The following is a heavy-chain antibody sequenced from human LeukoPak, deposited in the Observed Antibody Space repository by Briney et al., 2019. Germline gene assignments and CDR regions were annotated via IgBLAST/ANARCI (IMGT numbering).Heavy chain of an antibody. D-gene: IGHD3-9*01. CDR1: GFTFSSYW. CDR3: ARDMAQLRYFDWLDGGYFDY. V-gene: IGHV3-7*01. J-gene: IGHJ4*02. CDR2: IKQDGSEK. Sequence: GGSLRLSCAASGFTFSSYWMSWVGQAPGKGLEWVANIKQDGSEKYYVDSVKGRFTISRDNAKNSLYLQMNSLRAEDTAVYYCARDMAQLRYFDWLDGGYFDYWGQGTLVTVSS.